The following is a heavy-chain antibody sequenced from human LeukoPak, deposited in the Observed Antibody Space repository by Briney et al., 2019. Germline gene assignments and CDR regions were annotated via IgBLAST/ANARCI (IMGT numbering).Heavy chain of an antibody. J-gene: IGHJ4*02. CDR2: IYPGYSDA. V-gene: IGHV5-51*01. D-gene: IGHD6-13*01. CDR3: AGREAAAGSHDY. CDR1: GYSFTSYW. Sequence: GESLKISCRGSGYSFTSYWIGWVRQMPGEGLEWMGSIYPGYSDARYSPSFQGQVTISAGKSISIAYLQWSSLKASATAMYYCAGREAAAGSHDYWGQGTLVTVSS.